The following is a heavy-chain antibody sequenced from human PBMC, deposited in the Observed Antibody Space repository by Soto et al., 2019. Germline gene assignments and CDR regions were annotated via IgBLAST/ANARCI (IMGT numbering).Heavy chain of an antibody. D-gene: IGHD3-16*01. Sequence: QVHLEQWGAGLLRPSEILSLTCAIYGASLGGFHWTWLRQAPGKGLEWIGELIHGGSTNYNPSLKSRVTFSLDTSKKQFSLHLMSVTAADTAVYYCARSPLGYDYVRQTWREVGDSFDIWGRGTLVTVSS. CDR3: ARSPLGYDYVRQTWREVGDSFDI. CDR1: GASLGGFH. CDR2: LIHGGST. J-gene: IGHJ3*02. V-gene: IGHV4-34*02.